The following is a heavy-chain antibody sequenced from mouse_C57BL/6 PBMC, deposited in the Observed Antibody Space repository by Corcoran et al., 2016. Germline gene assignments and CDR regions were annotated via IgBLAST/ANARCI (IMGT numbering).Heavy chain of an antibody. V-gene: IGHV1-76*01. CDR1: GSTFTDYY. CDR3: ARTAQVLFDY. J-gene: IGHJ2*01. Sequence: QVQLKQSGAELVRPGASVKLSCKASGSTFTDYYINWVKQRPGQGLEWIARIYPGSGNTYYNEKFKGKATLTAEKSSSTAYMQLSSLTSEDSAVYFCARTAQVLFDYWGQGTTLTVSS. CDR2: IYPGSGNT. D-gene: IGHD3-2*02.